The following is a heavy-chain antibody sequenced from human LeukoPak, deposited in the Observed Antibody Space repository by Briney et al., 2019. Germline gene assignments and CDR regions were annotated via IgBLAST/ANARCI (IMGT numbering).Heavy chain of an antibody. CDR3: ARDHYFDY. CDR1: GFTFSSHG. J-gene: IGHJ4*02. Sequence: GGSLRLSCAASGFTFSSHGMQWVRQAPGKGLEWVANIKQDGSEKYYVDSVKGRFTISRDNAKNSLYLQMNSLRAEDTAVYYCARDHYFDYWGQGTLVTVSS. CDR2: IKQDGSEK. V-gene: IGHV3-7*01.